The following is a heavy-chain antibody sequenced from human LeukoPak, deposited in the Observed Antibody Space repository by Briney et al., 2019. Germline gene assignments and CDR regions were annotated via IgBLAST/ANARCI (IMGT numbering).Heavy chain of an antibody. CDR3: ARDAYYGSGSYSELYYYYYMDV. CDR2: IHSDGSTT. CDR1: GFTFSSYW. D-gene: IGHD3-10*01. Sequence: GGSLRLSCAASGFTFSSYWMHWVRQAPGKGLVWVSRIHSDGSTTSYADSVKGRFTISRDNAKNSLYLQMNSLRAEDTAVYYCARDAYYGSGSYSELYYYYYMDVWGKGTTVTVSS. V-gene: IGHV3-74*01. J-gene: IGHJ6*03.